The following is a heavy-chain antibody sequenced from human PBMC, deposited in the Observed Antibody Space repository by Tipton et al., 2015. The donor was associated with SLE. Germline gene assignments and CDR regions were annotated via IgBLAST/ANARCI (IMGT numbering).Heavy chain of an antibody. J-gene: IGHJ4*02. Sequence: SLRLSCTASGFTFGDYAMSWVRQAPGKGLEWVGFIRSKAYGGTTEYAASVKGRFTISRDDSKSIAYLQMNSLKTEDTAVYYCTRDSPRGYSYGFDYWGQGTLVTVSS. CDR2: IRSKAYGGTT. D-gene: IGHD5-18*01. CDR3: TRDSPRGYSYGFDY. CDR1: GFTFGDYA. V-gene: IGHV3-49*04.